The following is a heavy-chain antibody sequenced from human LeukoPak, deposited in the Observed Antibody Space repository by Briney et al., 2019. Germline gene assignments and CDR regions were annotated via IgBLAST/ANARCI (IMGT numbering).Heavy chain of an antibody. CDR3: ARNSHGYSSGWLQFNFDY. J-gene: IGHJ4*02. D-gene: IGHD6-19*01. Sequence: ASVKVSCKASGYTFTSYGITWVRQAPGQGLEWMGWINTHNGNTNYVQKLQGRVTMTTDTPTSTAYMELRSLRSDDTALYYCARNSHGYSSGWLQFNFDYWGQGTLVTVSS. CDR1: GYTFTSYG. V-gene: IGHV1-18*01. CDR2: INTHNGNT.